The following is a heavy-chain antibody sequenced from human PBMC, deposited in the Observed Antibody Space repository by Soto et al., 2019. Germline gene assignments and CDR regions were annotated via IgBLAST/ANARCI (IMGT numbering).Heavy chain of an antibody. CDR1: GVTFSRQD. Sequence: SVKDYYKSSGVTFSRQDMRLVRQAPGQGLEWMGGIIPIFGTPQYAEKFQDRVTITADESTSTAYMELSSLTSEDTAVYYCATNEGRDGYSFDYWGQGTLVTVSS. J-gene: IGHJ4*02. CDR2: IIPIFGTP. V-gene: IGHV1-69*13. CDR3: ATNEGRDGYSFDY. D-gene: IGHD5-12*01.